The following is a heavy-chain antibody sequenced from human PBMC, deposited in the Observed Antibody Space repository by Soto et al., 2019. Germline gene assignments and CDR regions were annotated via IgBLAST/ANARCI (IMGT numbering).Heavy chain of an antibody. CDR2: IVVGSGNT. CDR3: AEDDPPDYYDSSGYYNYYGMDV. J-gene: IGHJ6*02. Sequence: GASVKVSCKASGFTFTSSAVQWVRQARGQRLEWIGWIVVGSGNTNYAQKFQERVTITRDMSTSTAYMELSSLRSEDTAVYYCAEDDPPDYYDSSGYYNYYGMDVWGQGTTVTVSS. V-gene: IGHV1-58*01. CDR1: GFTFTSSA. D-gene: IGHD3-22*01.